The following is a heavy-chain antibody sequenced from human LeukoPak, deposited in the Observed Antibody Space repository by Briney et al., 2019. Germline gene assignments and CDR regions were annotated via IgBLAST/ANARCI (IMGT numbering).Heavy chain of an antibody. CDR1: GFTFSSYG. CDR3: ARDVLGYSSSWYTFDY. D-gene: IGHD6-13*01. Sequence: PGGSLRLSCAASGFTFSSYGMHWVRQAPGKGLEWVAVIWYDGSNKYYADSVKGRFTISRDNAKNSLYLQMNSLRAEDTAVYYCARDVLGYSSSWYTFDYWGQGTLVTVSS. CDR2: IWYDGSNK. V-gene: IGHV3-33*01. J-gene: IGHJ4*02.